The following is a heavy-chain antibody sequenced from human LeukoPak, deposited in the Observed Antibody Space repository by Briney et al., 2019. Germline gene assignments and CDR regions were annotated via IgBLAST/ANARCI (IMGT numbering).Heavy chain of an antibody. CDR1: GFTFGSYW. V-gene: IGHV3-74*01. CDR3: ARDSPDRYNWNYGDY. Sequence: QPGGSLRLSCAASGFTFGSYWMHWVRQAPGKGLVWVSRINSDGSSTSCADSVKGRFTISRDNAKNTLYLQMNSLRAEDTAVYYCARDSPDRYNWNYGDYWGQGTLVTVSS. D-gene: IGHD1-20*01. CDR2: INSDGSST. J-gene: IGHJ4*02.